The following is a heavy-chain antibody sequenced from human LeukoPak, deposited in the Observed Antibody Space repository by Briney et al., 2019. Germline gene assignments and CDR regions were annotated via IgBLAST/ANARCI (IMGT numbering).Heavy chain of an antibody. Sequence: EASVKVSCKASGGTFSSYAISWVRQAPGQGLEWMGGIIPIFGTANYAQKFQGRVTITADESTSTAYMELSSLRSEDTAVYYCARAPLYCSGGSCYWFDPWGQGTLVTVSS. CDR2: IIPIFGTA. CDR1: GGTFSSYA. D-gene: IGHD2-15*01. V-gene: IGHV1-69*13. CDR3: ARAPLYCSGGSCYWFDP. J-gene: IGHJ5*02.